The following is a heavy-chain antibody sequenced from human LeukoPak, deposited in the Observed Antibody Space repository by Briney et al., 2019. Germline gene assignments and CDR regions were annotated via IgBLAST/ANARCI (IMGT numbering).Heavy chain of an antibody. CDR2: IYYSGST. Sequence: PSETLSLTCTVSGGSISRYYWSWVRQPPGKGLDGIGYIYYSGSTNYNPSLKSRGTISVDTSKHPFSLTLNSVPAADTAVYFCARGGYYGSGNDFRFDPWGQGTLVTVSS. V-gene: IGHV4-59*01. J-gene: IGHJ5*02. CDR3: ARGGYYGSGNDFRFDP. D-gene: IGHD3-10*01. CDR1: GGSISRYY.